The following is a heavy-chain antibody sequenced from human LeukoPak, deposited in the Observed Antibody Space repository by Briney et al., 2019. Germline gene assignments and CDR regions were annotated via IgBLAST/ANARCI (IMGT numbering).Heavy chain of an antibody. J-gene: IGHJ4*02. CDR3: ATPLPYCSGGSCYY. Sequence: GASVKVSCKASGYTFTGYYMHWVRQAPGQGLEWMGWINPNSGGTNYAQKFQGRVTMTRDTSISTAYMELSRLRSDDTAVYYCATPLPYCSGGSCYYRGQGTLVTVSS. V-gene: IGHV1-2*02. D-gene: IGHD2-15*01. CDR2: INPNSGGT. CDR1: GYTFTGYY.